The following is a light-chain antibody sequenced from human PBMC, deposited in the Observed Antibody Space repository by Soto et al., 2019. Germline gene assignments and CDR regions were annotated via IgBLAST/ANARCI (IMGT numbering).Light chain of an antibody. CDR1: SYNLGSNT. CDR3: AAWDDSLNGYV. J-gene: IGLJ1*01. Sequence: QSVLTQPTSASGTPGQSVTISCSGSSYNLGSNTVNWYQQLPGTAPKLLIYSNNQRPSGVPDRFSGSESGTSASLAISGLQSEDEADYYCAAWDDSLNGYVFGTGTKVTVL. V-gene: IGLV1-44*01. CDR2: SNN.